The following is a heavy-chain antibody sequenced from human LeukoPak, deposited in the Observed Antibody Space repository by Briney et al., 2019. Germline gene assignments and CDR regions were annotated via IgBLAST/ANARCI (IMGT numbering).Heavy chain of an antibody. CDR2: IYYTGTT. V-gene: IGHV4-59*08. CDR3: ARRWVYDKRAFDA. J-gene: IGHJ3*01. Sequence: SETLSLTCTVSGGSISGTYYWSWVRQPPGKGLEWIGYIYYTGTTDSNPSLKSRVTISLDTSKNQFSLNLSSVTAADTAVYYCARRWVYDKRAFDAWGQGTMVTVSS. D-gene: IGHD3-16*01. CDR1: GGSISGTYY.